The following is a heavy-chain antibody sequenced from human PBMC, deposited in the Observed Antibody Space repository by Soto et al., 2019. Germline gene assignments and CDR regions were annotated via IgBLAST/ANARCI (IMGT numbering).Heavy chain of an antibody. V-gene: IGHV1-3*01. CDR2: INAGNGNT. J-gene: IGHJ4*02. Sequence: GASVKVSCKASGYTFTGYYMRWVRQAPGQGLEWMGWINAGNGNTKYSQKFQGRVTITRDTSASTAYMELSSLRSEDTAVYYCARGAPPIDYWGQGTLVTVSS. CDR1: GYTFTGYY. CDR3: ARGAPPIDY.